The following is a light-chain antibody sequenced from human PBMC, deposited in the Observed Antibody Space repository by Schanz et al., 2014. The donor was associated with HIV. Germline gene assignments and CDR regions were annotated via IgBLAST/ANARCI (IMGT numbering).Light chain of an antibody. CDR2: QAS. V-gene: IGKV1-5*03. CDR1: QTIGRL. J-gene: IGKJ2*01. Sequence: IQMTQSPSTVSTSVGDRVIITCRASQTIGRLLAWYQQKPGRAPKLLIYQASILETGVPSRFSGSGSGTSFTLTITSLQPDDFATYYCQQCVTYPYTFGQGTKLDIK. CDR3: QQCVTYPYT.